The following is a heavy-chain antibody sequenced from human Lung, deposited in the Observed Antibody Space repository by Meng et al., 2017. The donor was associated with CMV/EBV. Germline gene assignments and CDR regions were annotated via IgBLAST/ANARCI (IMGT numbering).Heavy chain of an antibody. Sequence: SVXVSXXASGYTFTSYGITWVRQAPGQGLEWMGWISAYNGNTNYAQKLRGRVTMTTDTSTSTAYMELRSLRSDDTAVYYCARGKYSNYELDWFDPWGKGTXVTVAS. D-gene: IGHD4-11*01. CDR3: ARGKYSNYELDWFDP. J-gene: IGHJ5*02. CDR1: GYTFTSYG. CDR2: ISAYNGNT. V-gene: IGHV1-18*01.